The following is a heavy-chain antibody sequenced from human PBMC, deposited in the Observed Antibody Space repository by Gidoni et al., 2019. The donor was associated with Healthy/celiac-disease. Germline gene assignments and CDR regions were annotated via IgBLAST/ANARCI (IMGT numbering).Heavy chain of an antibody. CDR3: ARILLWMGDYYDRSGYYWFDP. Sequence: QVQLVQSGAEVKKPGASVKVSCKASGYTFTSYGISWVRQAPGQGLAWMGWLSAYNGNTNYAQKLQGRVTLTTDTSTNTAYMERRSLRSDDTAVYYCARILLWMGDYYDRSGYYWFDPWGQGTLVTVSS. CDR2: LSAYNGNT. V-gene: IGHV1-18*04. CDR1: GYTFTSYG. J-gene: IGHJ5*02. D-gene: IGHD3-22*01.